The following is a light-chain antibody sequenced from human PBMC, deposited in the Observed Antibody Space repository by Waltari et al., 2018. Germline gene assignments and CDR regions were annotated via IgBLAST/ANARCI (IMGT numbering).Light chain of an antibody. CDR1: QGIRND. J-gene: IGKJ1*01. CDR3: LQYNSYPWT. V-gene: IGKV1-17*01. Sequence: DIQMTQSPSSLSASVGDRVTITCRASQGIRNDLGWYQQKPGKPPKRLIYAASSLQSVGPSRFSGSGAGTAFTLTISSLQPEDVASYYCLQYNSYPWTFGQGTKVEIK. CDR2: AAS.